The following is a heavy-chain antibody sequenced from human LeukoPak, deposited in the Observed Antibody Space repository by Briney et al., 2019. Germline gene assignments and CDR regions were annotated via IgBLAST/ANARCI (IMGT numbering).Heavy chain of an antibody. CDR1: GFTFSTYW. CDR2: IKNDGSTT. J-gene: IGHJ3*02. V-gene: IGHV3-74*01. D-gene: IGHD3-16*01. Sequence: PGGSLRLPCAASGFTFSTYWMHWVRQAPGKGPLWVSRIKNDGSTTAYADSVRGRFTVSRDNAKNTLYLQMNSLRVEDTAVYYCARGESGEYSYSYGEDVFDIWGQGTVVTVSS. CDR3: ARGESGEYSYSYGEDVFDI.